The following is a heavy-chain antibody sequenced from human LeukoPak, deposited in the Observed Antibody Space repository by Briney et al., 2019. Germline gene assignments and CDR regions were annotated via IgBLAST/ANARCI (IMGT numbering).Heavy chain of an antibody. V-gene: IGHV3-23*01. J-gene: IGHJ4*02. CDR2: ISGTGGNT. Sequence: PGGSLRLSCAVSGFSFSNYAMSWVRQFPGKGLEWVSGISGTGGNTYYADSVKGRFTISRDNSKNMLYLQMNTLTAEDTAIYFCAKDFEFKWQQPSDHWGQGTLVTVSS. D-gene: IGHD1/OR15-1a*01. CDR1: GFSFSNYA. CDR3: AKDFEFKWQQPSDH.